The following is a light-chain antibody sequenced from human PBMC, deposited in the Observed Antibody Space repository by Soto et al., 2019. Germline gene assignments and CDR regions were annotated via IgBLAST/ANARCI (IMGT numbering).Light chain of an antibody. CDR1: QSVSSY. Sequence: EIVLTQSPATLSLSPGERATLSCRASQSVSSYLVWYQQKPGQAPRLLIYDASNRATGIPARFSGSESGTDFTLTISSLEPEDFAVYYCQQHRNWPLTFGGGTKLEIK. CDR3: QQHRNWPLT. V-gene: IGKV3-11*01. J-gene: IGKJ4*01. CDR2: DAS.